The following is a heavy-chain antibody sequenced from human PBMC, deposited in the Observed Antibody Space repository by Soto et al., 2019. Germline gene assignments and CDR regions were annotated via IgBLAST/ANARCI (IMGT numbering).Heavy chain of an antibody. V-gene: IGHV1-18*01. Sequence: QVQLVQSGAEVKKPGASVKVSCKASGYTFTSYGISWVRQAPGQGLEWMGWISAYNGNTNYAQKLQGRVTMTTDTSKSTAYVELRSLRSDDTAVYYCARDITDIVATQYYYGMDVWGQGTTVTVSS. J-gene: IGHJ6*02. CDR2: ISAYNGNT. D-gene: IGHD5-12*01. CDR1: GYTFTSYG. CDR3: ARDITDIVATQYYYGMDV.